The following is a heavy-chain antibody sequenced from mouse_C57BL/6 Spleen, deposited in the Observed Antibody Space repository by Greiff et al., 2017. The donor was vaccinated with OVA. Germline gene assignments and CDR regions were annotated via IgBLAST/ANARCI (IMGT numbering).Heavy chain of an antibody. V-gene: IGHV1-69*01. Sequence: QVQLQQPGAELVMPGASVKLSCKASGYTFTSYWMHWVKQRPGQGLEWIGEIDPSDSYTNYNQKFKGKSTLTVDKSSSTAYMQLSSLTSEDSAVYYCAREDYGSRKGFAYWGRDSGHCLC. CDR2: IDPSDSYT. J-gene: IGHJ3*01. CDR3: AREDYGSRKGFAY. D-gene: IGHD1-1*01. CDR1: GYTFTSYW.